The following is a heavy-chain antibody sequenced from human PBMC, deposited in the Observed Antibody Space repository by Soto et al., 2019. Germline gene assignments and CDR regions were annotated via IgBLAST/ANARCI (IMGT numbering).Heavy chain of an antibody. CDR1: GFTFSSYA. Sequence: QVQLVESGGGVVQPGRSLRLSCAASGFTFSSYAMHWVRQAPGKGLEWVAVISYDGSNKYYADSVKGRFTISRDNSKNTLYLQMNSLRAEDTAVYYCARVACSSTSCYYYYYYYGMDVWGQGPTVTVSS. CDR2: ISYDGSNK. V-gene: IGHV3-30-3*01. CDR3: ARVACSSTSCYYYYYYYGMDV. J-gene: IGHJ6*02. D-gene: IGHD2-2*01.